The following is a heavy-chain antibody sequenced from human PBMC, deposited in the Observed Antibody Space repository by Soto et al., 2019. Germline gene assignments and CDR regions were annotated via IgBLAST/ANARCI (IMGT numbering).Heavy chain of an antibody. V-gene: IGHV1-2*02. Sequence: ASVKVSCKASGYTFTDYFIHWVRQAPGQGLEWIGWINPYSGGADLSQKFQGRVTTTRDTSIGTAYMEVSSLRSDDTAVFYCARLMHYSHSGGSSHSGFDMWGQGTLVTV. CDR1: GYTFTDYF. CDR3: ARLMHYSHSGGSSHSGFDM. CDR2: INPYSGGA. J-gene: IGHJ3*02. D-gene: IGHD2-21*01.